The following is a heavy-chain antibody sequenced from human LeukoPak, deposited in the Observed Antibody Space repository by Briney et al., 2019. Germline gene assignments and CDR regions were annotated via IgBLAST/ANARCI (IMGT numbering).Heavy chain of an antibody. Sequence: GGSLRLSCTASGFTFGDYAMSWVRQAPGKGLEWVGFIRSKAYGGTTECAASVKGRFTISRDDSKSIAYLQMNSLKTEDTAVYYCTRDPGYSGYDFVDYWGQGTLVTVSS. D-gene: IGHD5-12*01. J-gene: IGHJ4*02. V-gene: IGHV3-49*04. CDR2: IRSKAYGGTT. CDR1: GFTFGDYA. CDR3: TRDPGYSGYDFVDY.